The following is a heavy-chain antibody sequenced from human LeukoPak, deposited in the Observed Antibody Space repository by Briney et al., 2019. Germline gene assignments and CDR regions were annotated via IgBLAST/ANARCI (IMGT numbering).Heavy chain of an antibody. V-gene: IGHV3-21*01. CDR3: SRGGSSSGDGLDY. CDR1: GFTFSSYS. CDR2: ISSSSGNI. J-gene: IGHJ4*02. D-gene: IGHD6-6*01. Sequence: PGGSLRLSCAASGFTFSSYSMNWVRQAPGKGLDWVSSISSSSGNIYYADSVKGRFTISRDNAKNSLYLQMNSLRAEDTAVYYCSRGGSSSGDGLDYWGQGTLVTVSS.